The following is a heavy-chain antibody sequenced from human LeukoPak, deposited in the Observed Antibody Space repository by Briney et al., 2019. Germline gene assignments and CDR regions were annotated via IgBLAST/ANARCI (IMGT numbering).Heavy chain of an antibody. D-gene: IGHD1-26*01. CDR2: INPNGGST. V-gene: IGHV1-46*01. CDR1: GYTFISYY. J-gene: IGHJ4*02. CDR3: ARDHSGEGSTPGLY. Sequence: GASVKVSCKASGYTFISYYIHWMRQAPGQGPEWMGVINPNGGSTSYSQKFHARVTMTEDTSTSTIYMELRSLRSDGTAVYYCARDHSGEGSTPGLYWGQGTLVTVSS.